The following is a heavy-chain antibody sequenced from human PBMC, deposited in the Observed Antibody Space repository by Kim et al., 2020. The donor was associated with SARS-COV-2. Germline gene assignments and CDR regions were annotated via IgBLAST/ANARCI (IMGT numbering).Heavy chain of an antibody. V-gene: IGHV1-24*01. Sequence: ASVKVSCKVSGYTLTELSMHWVRQAPGKGLEWMGGFDPEDGETIYAQKFQGRVTMTEDTSTDTAYMELSSLRSEVTAVYYCATDYYSTLIRLGATSRGMDVWGQGTTVTVSS. CDR3: ATDYYSTLIRLGATSRGMDV. CDR2: FDPEDGET. J-gene: IGHJ6*02. D-gene: IGHD3-16*01. CDR1: GYTLTELS.